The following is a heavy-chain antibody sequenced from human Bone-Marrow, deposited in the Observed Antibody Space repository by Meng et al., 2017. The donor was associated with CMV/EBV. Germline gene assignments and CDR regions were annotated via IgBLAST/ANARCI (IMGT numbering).Heavy chain of an antibody. D-gene: IGHD2-2*01. CDR1: GFIFTNYA. J-gene: IGHJ4*02. Sequence: GESLKISCAASGFIFTNYAMSWVRQAPGKRPEWVSGIGGRGDMTYYADSVKGRFTISRDNSKNTVYLQMNSLRAEDTAVYYCTTWYQLPYYFDYWGQGTLVTVSS. CDR3: TTWYQLPYYFDY. CDR2: IGGRGDMT. V-gene: IGHV3-23*01.